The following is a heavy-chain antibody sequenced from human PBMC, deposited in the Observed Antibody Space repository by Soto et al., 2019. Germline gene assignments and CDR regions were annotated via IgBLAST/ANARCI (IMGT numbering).Heavy chain of an antibody. V-gene: IGHV3-48*04. CDR3: AHRRGGAGEQQVGYWFDP. J-gene: IGHJ5*02. CDR1: GFTFSSYS. D-gene: IGHD6-13*01. CDR2: ISGSSTTI. Sequence: GGSLSLSCAASGFTFSSYSMNWVRQAPGKGLEWVSYISGSSTTIYYADSLKSRLTITKDTSKNQVVLTMTNMDPVDTATYYCAHRRGGAGEQQVGYWFDPWGQGTLVTVSS.